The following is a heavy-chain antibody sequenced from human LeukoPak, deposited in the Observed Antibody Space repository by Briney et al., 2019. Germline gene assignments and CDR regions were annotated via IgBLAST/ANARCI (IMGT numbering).Heavy chain of an antibody. V-gene: IGHV3-21*06. J-gene: IGHJ3*02. CDR1: GFTFSRFS. D-gene: IGHD2-21*02. CDR2: ISSGSHHK. Sequence: NPGGSLRLSCVGSGFTFSRFSMIWVRQAPGKGLEWVASISSGSHHKYHADSVKGRFTVSRDNDKNSLFLQMNSLRAEDTALYYCATRLPADSYEASDIWGQGTMVTVSS. CDR3: ATRLPADSYEASDI.